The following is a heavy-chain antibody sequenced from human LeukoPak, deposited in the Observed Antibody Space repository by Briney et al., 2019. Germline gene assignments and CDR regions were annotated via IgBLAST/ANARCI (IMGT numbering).Heavy chain of an antibody. CDR1: GYTFTSYG. CDR3: ARVIAAAGTEGNYFDY. Sequence: ASVKVSCKASGYTFTSYGISWVRQAPGQGLEWMGWISAYNGNTNYAQKLQGRVTMTTDTSTSTAYMELRSLRSDDTAVYYCARVIAAAGTEGNYFDYWGQGTLVTVSS. V-gene: IGHV1-18*01. CDR2: ISAYNGNT. J-gene: IGHJ4*02. D-gene: IGHD6-13*01.